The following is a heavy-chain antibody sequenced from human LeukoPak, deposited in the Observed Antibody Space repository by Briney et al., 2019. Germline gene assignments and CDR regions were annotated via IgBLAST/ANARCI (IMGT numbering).Heavy chain of an antibody. V-gene: IGHV3-23*01. CDR2: ISGSGGST. CDR1: GFTFSSYA. CDR3: ARILGLSMYYFAY. J-gene: IGHJ4*02. Sequence: GGSLRLSCAASGFTFSSYAMSWVRQAPGKGPEWVSAISGSGGSTYYADSVKGRFTISRDNAKNSLYLQMNSLRAEDTAVYYCARILGLSMYYFAYWGQGTLVTVSS. D-gene: IGHD2/OR15-2a*01.